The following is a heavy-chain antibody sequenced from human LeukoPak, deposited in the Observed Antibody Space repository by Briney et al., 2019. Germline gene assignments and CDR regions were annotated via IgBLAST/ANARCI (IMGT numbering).Heavy chain of an antibody. D-gene: IGHD6-19*01. CDR3: AREAVAGDFDY. J-gene: IGHJ4*02. V-gene: IGHV3-66*01. CDR2: IYSGGST. CDR1: GFTVSSNY. Sequence: GGSLRLSCAASGFTVSSNYMSWVRQAPGKGLEWVSVIYSGGSTYYADSVKGRFTISRDNSKNTLYLQMNSLRAEDTAVYYCAREAVAGDFDYWGQGTLVTVSS.